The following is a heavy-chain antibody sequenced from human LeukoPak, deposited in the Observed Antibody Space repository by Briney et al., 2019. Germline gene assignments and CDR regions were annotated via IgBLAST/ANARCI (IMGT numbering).Heavy chain of an antibody. CDR3: ARDPPYYYDSSGDRFDY. Sequence: GASVKVSCKASGYTFTGYYMHWVRQAPGQGLEWMGWINPNSGGTNYAQKFQGRVTMTRDTSISTAYMELSRLRSDDTAVYYCARDPPYYYDSSGDRFDYWGQGTLVTVSS. V-gene: IGHV1-2*02. J-gene: IGHJ4*02. CDR2: INPNSGGT. CDR1: GYTFTGYY. D-gene: IGHD3-22*01.